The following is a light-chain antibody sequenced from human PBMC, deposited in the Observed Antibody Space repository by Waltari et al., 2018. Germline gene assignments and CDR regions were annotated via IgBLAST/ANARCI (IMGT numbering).Light chain of an antibody. Sequence: EIQLTQSPSSLSASVGDRVTISCRASQTISMYLSWYLQRPGRAPKLLIYGASRLQGGVPSRFSGSGAGTDFTLTISDLQPEDFGTYFCQQSYISPTFGQGTTVEV. CDR1: QTISMY. V-gene: IGKV1-39*01. CDR3: QQSYISPT. J-gene: IGKJ1*01. CDR2: GAS.